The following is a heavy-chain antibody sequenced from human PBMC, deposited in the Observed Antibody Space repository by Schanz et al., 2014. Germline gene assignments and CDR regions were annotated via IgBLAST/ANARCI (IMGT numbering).Heavy chain of an antibody. D-gene: IGHD7-27*01. Sequence: QVQLVESGGGLVQPGGSLRLSCTASGFTFSDYCMSWVRQAPGKGLEWVAVIWSGGTNEYYADSVRGRITMSRDNSKNTMYLQINNLRADDTAVYYCARELPGVVAFDFWGQGTMVTVSS. CDR1: GFTFSDYC. J-gene: IGHJ3*01. V-gene: IGHV3-33*08. CDR2: IWSGGTNE. CDR3: ARELPGVVAFDF.